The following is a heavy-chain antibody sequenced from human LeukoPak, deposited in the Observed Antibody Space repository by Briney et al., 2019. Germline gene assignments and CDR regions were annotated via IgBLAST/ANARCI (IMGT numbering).Heavy chain of an antibody. CDR2: ISSSGSTI. CDR3: ARGRLLFDY. CDR1: GYTFSDYN. V-gene: IGHV3-11*01. Sequence: GGSLRLSCAAPGYTFSDYNLSWIRPAPRKGLGWVSYISSSGSTIYYADTVKGRFTISRDNAKNSLYLQMNSLRAEDTAVYYCARGRLLFDYWGQGTLVTVSS. D-gene: IGHD2/OR15-2a*01. J-gene: IGHJ4*02.